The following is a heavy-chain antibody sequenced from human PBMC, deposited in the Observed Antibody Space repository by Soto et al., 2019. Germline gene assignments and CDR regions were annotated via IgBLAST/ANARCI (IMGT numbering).Heavy chain of an antibody. V-gene: IGHV4-39*02. CDR1: GGSISSSSYY. CDR2: INYSGST. CDR3: ARDEEDYCYSGMDV. Sequence: QLQLQESGPGLVKPSETLSLTCTVSGGSISSSSYYWGWLRQPPGKGLEWIGSINYSGSTYYNPSLKSRVTMSVDTSKNQFCLKLSSVTAAATAVYYCARDEEDYCYSGMDVWGRGTTVTVSS. J-gene: IGHJ6*02.